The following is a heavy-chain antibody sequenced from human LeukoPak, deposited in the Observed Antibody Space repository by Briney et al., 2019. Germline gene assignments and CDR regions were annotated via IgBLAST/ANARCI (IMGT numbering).Heavy chain of an antibody. J-gene: IGHJ4*02. Sequence: GASVKVSCKASGYTFTGYYMHWVRQAPGQGLEWMGWINPNSGGTNYAQKFQGWVTMTRDTSISTAYMELSRLRSDDTAVYYCARARKAVAGPWMYWGQGTLVTVSS. CDR1: GYTFTGYY. CDR3: ARARKAVAGPWMY. V-gene: IGHV1-2*04. CDR2: INPNSGGT. D-gene: IGHD6-19*01.